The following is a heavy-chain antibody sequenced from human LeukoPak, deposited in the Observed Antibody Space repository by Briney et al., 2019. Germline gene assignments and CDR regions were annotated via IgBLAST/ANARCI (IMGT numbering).Heavy chain of an antibody. V-gene: IGHV3-23*01. CDR3: AKGPGGYSSGWYFDY. J-gene: IGHJ4*02. D-gene: IGHD6-19*01. CDR2: ISGSGGST. Sequence: GGSLRLSCAASGFTFSSYAMSWVRQAPGKGLEWVSAISGSGGSTYYADSVKGRFTISRDNSKNTLYLQMNSLRAEDTAVYYCAKGPGGYSSGWYFDYWGQGTLVTVSS. CDR1: GFTFSSYA.